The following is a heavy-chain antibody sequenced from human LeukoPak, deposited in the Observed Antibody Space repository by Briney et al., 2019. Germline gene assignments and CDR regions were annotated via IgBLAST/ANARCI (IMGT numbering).Heavy chain of an antibody. CDR1: GFTFSNYA. J-gene: IGHJ3*02. Sequence: GGSLRLSCAASGFTFSNYAMSRVRQAPGKGLGWVSAISGGSSSTYYADSVKGRFTISRDKSKNTLSLQLNSLRAEDTALYYCAKDRRSMVVTPSWAFDIWGQGTLVTVSS. CDR3: AKDRRSMVVTPSWAFDI. D-gene: IGHD4-23*01. CDR2: ISGGSSST. V-gene: IGHV3-23*01.